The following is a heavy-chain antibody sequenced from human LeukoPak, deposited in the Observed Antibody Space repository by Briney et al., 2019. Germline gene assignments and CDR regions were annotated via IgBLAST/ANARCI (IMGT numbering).Heavy chain of an antibody. J-gene: IGHJ4*02. CDR1: GFTFSSYS. V-gene: IGHV3-21*01. CDR3: AKDGRRGLQLVIDY. CDR2: ISSSSSYI. Sequence: GGSLRLSCAASGFTFSSYSLNWVRPAQGQGLEWVSSISSSSSYIYYADSVKGRFTISRVNAKNSLYLQRSSLRAEGTAVYYCAKDGRRGLQLVIDYWGQGTLVTVSS. D-gene: IGHD5-24*01.